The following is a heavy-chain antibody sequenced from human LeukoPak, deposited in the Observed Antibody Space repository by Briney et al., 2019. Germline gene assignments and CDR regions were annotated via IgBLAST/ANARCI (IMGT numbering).Heavy chain of an antibody. CDR1: GGSISSYY. V-gene: IGHV4-4*09. Sequence: SETLSLTCTVSGGSISSYYWSWIRQPPGKGLEWIGYIYTSGSTNYNPSLKSRVTISVDTSKNQFSLKLSSVTAADTAVYYCARLSGGYCSSTSCYTDNYYYYYMDVWGKGTTVTVSS. CDR2: IYTSGST. CDR3: ARLSGGYCSSTSCYTDNYYYYYMDV. J-gene: IGHJ6*03. D-gene: IGHD2-2*02.